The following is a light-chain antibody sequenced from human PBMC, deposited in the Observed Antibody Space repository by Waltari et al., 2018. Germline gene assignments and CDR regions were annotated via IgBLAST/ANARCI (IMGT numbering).Light chain of an antibody. CDR2: HAS. V-gene: IGKV3-20*01. Sequence: EVVLTQSPGSLSLSPVERATLSCRASQSVSKYLAWYQQKPGQAPRLLIYHASSRATGIPDRFSGSGFGTDFSLTISRLEPEDFAVYFCQKYDSLPATFGQGTKVEIE. CDR3: QKYDSLPAT. J-gene: IGKJ1*01. CDR1: QSVSKY.